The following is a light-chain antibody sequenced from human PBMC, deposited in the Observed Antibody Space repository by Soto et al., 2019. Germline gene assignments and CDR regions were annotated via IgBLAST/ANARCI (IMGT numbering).Light chain of an antibody. CDR1: QSVSTN. V-gene: IGKV3-20*01. CDR2: GAS. CDR3: QQYGSSPIT. J-gene: IGKJ5*01. Sequence: EIVMTQSPATLSVSPWERATLSCMASQSVSTNLAWYQQKPGQAPRLLISGASTRATGIPDRFSGSGSGTDFTLTISRLEPEDFAVYYCQQYGSSPITFGQGTRLEIK.